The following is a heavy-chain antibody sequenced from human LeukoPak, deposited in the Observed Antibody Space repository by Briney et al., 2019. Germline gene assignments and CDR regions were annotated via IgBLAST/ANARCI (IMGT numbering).Heavy chain of an antibody. CDR2: IYYSGST. D-gene: IGHD3-10*01. CDR3: ARGALLWFGDRMEYYFDY. V-gene: IGHV4-39*07. Sequence: SETLSLTCTVSGGSISSSSYYWGWIRQPPGKGLEWIGSIYYSGSTYYNPSLKSRVTISVDTSKNQFSLKLSSMTAADTAVYYCARGALLWFGDRMEYYFDYWGQGTLLTVSS. J-gene: IGHJ4*02. CDR1: GGSISSSSYY.